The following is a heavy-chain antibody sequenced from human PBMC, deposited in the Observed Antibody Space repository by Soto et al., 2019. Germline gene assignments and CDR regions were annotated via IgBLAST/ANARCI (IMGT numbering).Heavy chain of an antibody. Sequence: GGSQRLSYAASGLSFSGYWVSWVRQAPGKGLEWVSAISGSGGSTYYADSVKGRFTISRDNSKNTLYLQMNSLRAEDTAVYYCAKEGELAALDYWGQGTLVTVSS. V-gene: IGHV3-23*01. CDR2: ISGSGGST. D-gene: IGHD1-26*01. J-gene: IGHJ4*02. CDR3: AKEGELAALDY. CDR1: GLSFSGYW.